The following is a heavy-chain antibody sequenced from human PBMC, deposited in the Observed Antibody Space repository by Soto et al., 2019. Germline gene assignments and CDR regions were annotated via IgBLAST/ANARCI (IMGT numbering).Heavy chain of an antibody. Sequence: PXETLSLSGAVYGGFLSESYWTWIRQPPGKGLEWIGEINHVGGTNYNPSLKSRVTMSVDTSQNQFSLRLISVTAADTAMYFCVRIRYQLPSSVLWLDPWGQGTPVTVSS. CDR3: VRIRYQLPSSVLWLDP. CDR2: INHVGGT. D-gene: IGHD3-16*01. CDR1: GGFLSESY. J-gene: IGHJ5*02. V-gene: IGHV4-34*01.